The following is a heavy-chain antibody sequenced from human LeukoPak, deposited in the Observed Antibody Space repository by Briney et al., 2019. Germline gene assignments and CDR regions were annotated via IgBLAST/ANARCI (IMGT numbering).Heavy chain of an antibody. CDR1: GYSFTSYW. J-gene: IGHJ4*02. Sequence: GESLKISCKGSGYSFTSYWIGWVRQVPGKSLEWMGIIYPGDSDTRYSPSFQGQVTISADKSISTAYLQWSSLKASDTAMYYCARRRDGYNWAFDYWGQGTLVTVSS. V-gene: IGHV5-51*01. CDR3: ARRRDGYNWAFDY. CDR2: IYPGDSDT. D-gene: IGHD5-24*01.